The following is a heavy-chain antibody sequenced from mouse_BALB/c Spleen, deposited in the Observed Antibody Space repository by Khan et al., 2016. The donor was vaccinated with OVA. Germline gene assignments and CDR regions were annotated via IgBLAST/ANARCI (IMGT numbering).Heavy chain of an antibody. CDR3: ARPGGYGAWFAY. D-gene: IGHD1-1*01. J-gene: IGHJ3*01. Sequence: EVKLLESGGGLVQPGGSLKLSCAASGFDFSRYWMSWVRQAPGIGLEWIGEINPDSSTINFTPSLKDKFIISRDNAKNTLYLQMSKVRSEDTAHYYCARPGGYGAWFAYWGQGTLVTVSA. CDR1: GFDFSRYW. CDR2: INPDSSTI. V-gene: IGHV4-1*02.